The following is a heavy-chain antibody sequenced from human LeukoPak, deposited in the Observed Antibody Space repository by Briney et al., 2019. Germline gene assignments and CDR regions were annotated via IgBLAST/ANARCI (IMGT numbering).Heavy chain of an antibody. D-gene: IGHD5-12*01. CDR1: GFTFSSYW. V-gene: IGHV3-7*03. J-gene: IGHJ4*02. CDR3: AGGVATSY. Sequence: GGSLRLSCAASGFTFSSYWMSWVRQAPGKGLEWVANIKQDGSEEYYVDSVKGRFTISRDNAKNSLYLQMNSLRAEDTAMYYCAGGVATSYWGQGSLVTVSS. CDR2: IKQDGSEE.